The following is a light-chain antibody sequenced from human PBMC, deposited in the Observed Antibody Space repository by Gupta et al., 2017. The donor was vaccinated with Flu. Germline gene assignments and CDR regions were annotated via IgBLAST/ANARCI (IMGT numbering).Light chain of an antibody. CDR3: QQYNNCPPDT. J-gene: IGKJ5*01. V-gene: IGKV3-15*01. CDR1: QSVSSN. CDR2: GAS. Sequence: EIVMTQSPATLSVSPGERATLSCRASQSVSSNLAWYQQKPGQAPRLLIYGASTRATGIPARFSGSGSGTEFTLTISSRQSEDFAVYYCQQYNNCPPDTFGQGTRLEIK.